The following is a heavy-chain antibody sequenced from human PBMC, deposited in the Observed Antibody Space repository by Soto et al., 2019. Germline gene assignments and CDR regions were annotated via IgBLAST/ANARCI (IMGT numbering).Heavy chain of an antibody. CDR3: ARMYSSSWWFDY. Sequence: SETLSLTCAVYVGSFSGYYWSWIRQPPGKGLEWIGEINHSGSTNYTPSLKSRFTISVYTSKNQFSLKLSSVTAADTAVYYCARMYSSSWWFDYWGQGTLVTVSS. J-gene: IGHJ4*02. D-gene: IGHD6-13*01. CDR2: INHSGST. CDR1: VGSFSGYY. V-gene: IGHV4-34*01.